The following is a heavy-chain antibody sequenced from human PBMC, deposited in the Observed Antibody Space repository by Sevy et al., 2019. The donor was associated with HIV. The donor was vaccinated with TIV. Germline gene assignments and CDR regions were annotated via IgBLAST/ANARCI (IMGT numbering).Heavy chain of an antibody. Sequence: GGSLRLSCAASGFTFSTYDMHWVRQAPGKGLEWVALIWYDGTNKYYADSVKGRFTISRDNSKNTLSLQMNSLRAEDTAVYYCATYRDGYNYDYWGQRTLVTVSS. V-gene: IGHV3-33*01. CDR3: ATYRDGYNYDY. J-gene: IGHJ4*02. D-gene: IGHD5-12*01. CDR1: GFTFSTYD. CDR2: IWYDGTNK.